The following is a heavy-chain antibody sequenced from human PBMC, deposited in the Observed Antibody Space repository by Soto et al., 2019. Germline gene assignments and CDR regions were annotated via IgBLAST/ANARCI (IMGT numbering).Heavy chain of an antibody. D-gene: IGHD2-2*01. CDR1: GGTFSSYA. CDR2: IIPISGTA. J-gene: IGHJ6*02. V-gene: IGHV1-69*01. CDR3: ARSQGSSTSLEIYYYYYYGMDV. Sequence: QVQLVQSGAEVKKPGSSVKVSCKASGGTFSSYAISWVRQAPGQGLEWLGGIIPISGTANYAQKFQGRVTITENGPTSTAYMELSSLRSEDTAVYSCARSQGSSTSLEIYYYYYYGMDVWGQGTTVTVSS.